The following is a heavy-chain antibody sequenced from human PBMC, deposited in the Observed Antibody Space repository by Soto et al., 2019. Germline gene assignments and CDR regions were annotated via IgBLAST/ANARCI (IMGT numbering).Heavy chain of an antibody. V-gene: IGHV3-33*01. J-gene: IGHJ5*02. Sequence: QVQLVESGGGVVQPGRSLRLSCAASGFTFSSYGMHWVRQAPGKGLEWGAVIWYDGSNKYYADSVKGRFTISRDNSKNTLYLQMNSLRAEDTAVYYCARGGTALVVPAANWFDPWGQGTLVTVSS. CDR1: GFTFSSYG. D-gene: IGHD2-2*01. CDR2: IWYDGSNK. CDR3: ARGGTALVVPAANWFDP.